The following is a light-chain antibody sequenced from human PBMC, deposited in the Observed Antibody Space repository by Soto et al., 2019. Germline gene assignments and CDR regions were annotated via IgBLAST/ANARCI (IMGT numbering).Light chain of an antibody. CDR2: DAS. Sequence: EIVLTQSPATLSLSPGERATLSCRASQSVSSYLAWYQQKPGQAPRLLIYDASNRATGIPARFSGSGSGTDFTLTISSLELEEFAVYYCQQRSTWPITFGQGTRLEIK. CDR1: QSVSSY. CDR3: QQRSTWPIT. J-gene: IGKJ5*01. V-gene: IGKV3-11*01.